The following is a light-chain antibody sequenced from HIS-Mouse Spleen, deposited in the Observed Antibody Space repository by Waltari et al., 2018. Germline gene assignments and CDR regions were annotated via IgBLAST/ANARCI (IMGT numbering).Light chain of an antibody. CDR2: EGS. Sequence: QSALTQPASVSGSPGQSLTISCTGTSPYVGSSNLVSWYQQHPGKAPKLMIYEGSKRPSGVSNRFSGSKSGNTASLTISGLQAEDEADYYCCSYAGSSTLVFGGGTKLTVL. J-gene: IGLJ3*02. CDR1: SPYVGSSNL. V-gene: IGLV2-23*01. CDR3: CSYAGSSTLV.